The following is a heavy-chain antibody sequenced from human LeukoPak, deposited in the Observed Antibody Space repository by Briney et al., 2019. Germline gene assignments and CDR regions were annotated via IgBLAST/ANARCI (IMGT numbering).Heavy chain of an antibody. D-gene: IGHD5-12*01. J-gene: IGHJ4*02. V-gene: IGHV3-74*01. CDR3: TTIRPGY. CDR1: GFTFSSYW. Sequence: GGSLRLSCAASGFTFSSYWIHWVRQVPGKGPVWVSRIKDGGTTTDYADSVKGRFTISRDDAKNTLYLQMNSLRAEDTAAYYCTTIRPGYWGQGTLVTVSP. CDR2: IKDGGTTT.